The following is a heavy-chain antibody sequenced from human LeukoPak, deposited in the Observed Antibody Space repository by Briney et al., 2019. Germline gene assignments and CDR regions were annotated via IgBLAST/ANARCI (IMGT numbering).Heavy chain of an antibody. V-gene: IGHV1-2*06. Sequence: GASVKVSCKASGYTFTDYYMHWVRQAPGQGPEWMGRINPNSGTTNYAQKFQGRVTMTRDTSITTGYMELSSLRSDDTALYYCARDHQVVAGTWGAFDIWGQGTLFTVSS. CDR1: GYTFTDYY. J-gene: IGHJ3*02. CDR2: INPNSGTT. CDR3: ARDHQVVAGTWGAFDI. D-gene: IGHD6-19*01.